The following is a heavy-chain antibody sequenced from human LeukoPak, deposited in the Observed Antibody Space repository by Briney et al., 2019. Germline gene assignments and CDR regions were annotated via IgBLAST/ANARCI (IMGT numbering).Heavy chain of an antibody. CDR3: ARDEDSSGYTY. Sequence: SETLSLTCTVSGGSISSSSYYWGWIRQPPGKGLEWIGSIYYSGSTYYNPSLKSRVTISVDTSKNQFSLKLSSVTAADTAVYYCARDEDSSGYTYWGQGTLVTVSS. D-gene: IGHD3-22*01. J-gene: IGHJ4*02. CDR1: GGSISSSSYY. CDR2: IYYSGST. V-gene: IGHV4-39*07.